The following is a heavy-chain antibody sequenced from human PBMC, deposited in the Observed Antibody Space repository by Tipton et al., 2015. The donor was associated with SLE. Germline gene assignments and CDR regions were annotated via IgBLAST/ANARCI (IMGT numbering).Heavy chain of an antibody. V-gene: IGHV4-4*07. CDR3: ARENHIAAAAGGYFDY. CDR2: IYTSGST. CDR1: GGSISSYY. D-gene: IGHD6-13*01. J-gene: IGHJ4*02. Sequence: TLSLTCTVSGGSISSYYWSWIRQPAGKGLEWIGYIYTSGSTNYNPSLKSRVTISVDTSKNQFSLKLSSVTAADTAVYYCARENHIAAAAGGYFDYWGQGTLVTVSS.